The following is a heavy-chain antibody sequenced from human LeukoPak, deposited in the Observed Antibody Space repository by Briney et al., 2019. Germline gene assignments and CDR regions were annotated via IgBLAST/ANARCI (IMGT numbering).Heavy chain of an antibody. J-gene: IGHJ4*02. CDR2: IYYSGST. Sequence: SETLSLTCTVSGGSISSSYYYWGWIRQPPGKGLEWIGTIYYSGSTYYNPSLKSRVTISVDTSKNQFSLKLSSVTAADTAVYYCARYDVWGSYRAFDYWGQGTLVTVSS. V-gene: IGHV4-39*07. CDR3: ARYDVWGSYRAFDY. CDR1: GGSISSSYYY. D-gene: IGHD3-16*02.